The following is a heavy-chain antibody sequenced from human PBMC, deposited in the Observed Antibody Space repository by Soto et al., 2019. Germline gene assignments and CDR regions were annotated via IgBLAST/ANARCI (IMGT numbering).Heavy chain of an antibody. CDR3: AHSVYDTSGYSD. V-gene: IGHV2-5*02. Sequence: QITLKESGPTLVKPTQTLTLTCTFSGISLSTSGGGVGWIRQPPGKALEWLGVIYWDDDKRYSPSLKSRLTITKDTPKNQVVLTMTNMDPVDTATYYCAHSVYDTSGYSDWGQGTLVTVSS. D-gene: IGHD3-22*01. CDR2: IYWDDDK. CDR1: GISLSTSGGG. J-gene: IGHJ4*02.